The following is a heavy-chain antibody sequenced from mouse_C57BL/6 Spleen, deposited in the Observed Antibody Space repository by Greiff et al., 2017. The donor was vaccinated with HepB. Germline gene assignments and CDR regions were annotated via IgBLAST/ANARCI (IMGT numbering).Heavy chain of an antibody. CDR1: GFTFSSYA. J-gene: IGHJ4*01. CDR3: ARAYEYDGGYYAMDY. CDR2: ISDGGSYT. V-gene: IGHV5-4*01. D-gene: IGHD2-4*01. Sequence: EVQRVESGGGLVKPGGSLKLSCAASGFTFSSYAMSWVRQTPEQRLEWVATISDGGSYTYYPDNVKGRVTISRDNAKNNLYLQMSHLKSEDTAMYYCARAYEYDGGYYAMDYWGQRTSVTVSA.